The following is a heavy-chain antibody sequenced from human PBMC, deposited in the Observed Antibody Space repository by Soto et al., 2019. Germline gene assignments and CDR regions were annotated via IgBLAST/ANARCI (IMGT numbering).Heavy chain of an antibody. CDR1: GGSISSSY. CDR2: IYTSGST. J-gene: IGHJ4*02. D-gene: IGHD5-12*01. V-gene: IGHV4-4*07. CDR3: ARDFDGMATQDY. Sequence: PSWTLSLTSTLSGGSISSSYWALNRQPAGKGLEWIGRIYTSGSTNYNPSLKSRVTMSVDTSKNQFSLKLSSVTAADTAVYYCARDFDGMATQDYWGQGTLVTVSS.